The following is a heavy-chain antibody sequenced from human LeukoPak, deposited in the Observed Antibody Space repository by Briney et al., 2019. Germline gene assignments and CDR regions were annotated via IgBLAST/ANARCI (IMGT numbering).Heavy chain of an antibody. CDR2: ISTIGYT. D-gene: IGHD2-2*01. Sequence: GGSLRLSCAASGFIFSDYYMGWVRQAPGQGLEWISYISTIGYTSYADSVKGRFTISRDTAKKSVYLQMNSLRAEDTSIYYCTRRDCTRTSCYASDWGQGTLVTVSS. V-gene: IGHV3-11*06. CDR1: GFIFSDYY. J-gene: IGHJ4*02. CDR3: TRRDCTRTSCYASD.